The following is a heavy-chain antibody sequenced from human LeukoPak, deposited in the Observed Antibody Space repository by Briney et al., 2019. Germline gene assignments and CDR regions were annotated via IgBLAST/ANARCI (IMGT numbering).Heavy chain of an antibody. Sequence: GASVKVSCKASGYSFTSYFIHWVRQAPGQGLEWMGITNPNGGSTGYAQKFQGRVSMSRDTSTSTVYMELSSLRSEDTAVYYCVREGGGDRGRAFDMWGQGTMVTVSS. D-gene: IGHD2-21*02. V-gene: IGHV1-46*01. J-gene: IGHJ3*02. CDR3: VREGGGDRGRAFDM. CDR1: GYSFTSYF. CDR2: TNPNGGST.